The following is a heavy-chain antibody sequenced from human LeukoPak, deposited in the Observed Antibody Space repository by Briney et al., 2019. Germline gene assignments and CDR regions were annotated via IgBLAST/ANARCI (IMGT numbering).Heavy chain of an antibody. J-gene: IGHJ4*02. V-gene: IGHV4-59*08. D-gene: IGHD5-12*01. Sequence: SETLSLTCTVSGGSISGYYWTWIRQPPGKGLEWIAYILYDGGPSYNPPLKSRITISLDTSKNQYSLKLTSVTATGTALYYCARGLRRAYDYPPDSWGQGPLVTVSS. CDR3: ARGLRRAYDYPPDS. CDR2: ILYDGGP. CDR1: GGSISGYY.